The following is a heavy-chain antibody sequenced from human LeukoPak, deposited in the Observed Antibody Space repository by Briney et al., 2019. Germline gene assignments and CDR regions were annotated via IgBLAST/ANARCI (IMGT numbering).Heavy chain of an antibody. D-gene: IGHD5-18*01. Sequence: SETLSLTCTVSGVSISRGGYYWSWIRQHPGKGLEWIVCIYYSGSTYYNPSLKSRVTISVDTSKNQFSLKLSSVTAADAAVYYCARARYSYGTGYYFDYWGQGALVTVSS. CDR3: ARARYSYGTGYYFDY. CDR1: GVSISRGGYY. V-gene: IGHV4-31*03. J-gene: IGHJ4*02. CDR2: IYYSGST.